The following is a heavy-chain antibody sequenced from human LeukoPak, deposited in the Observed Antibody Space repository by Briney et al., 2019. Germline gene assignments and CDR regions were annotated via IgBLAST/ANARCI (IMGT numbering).Heavy chain of an antibody. CDR2: IIPIFGTA. V-gene: IGHV1-69*05. D-gene: IGHD2-2*02. CDR3: ARRDGYCSSTSCYMSSESFDY. Sequence: SVKVSCKASGGTFSSYAISWVRQAPGQGLEWMGRIIPIFGTANYAQKFQGRVTIPTDESTSKAYMELSSLRSEDTAVYYCARRDGYCSSTSCYMSSESFDYWGQGTLVTVSS. J-gene: IGHJ4*02. CDR1: GGTFSSYA.